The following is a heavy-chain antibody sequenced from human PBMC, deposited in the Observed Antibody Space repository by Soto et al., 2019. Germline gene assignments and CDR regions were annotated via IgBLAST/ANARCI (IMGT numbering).Heavy chain of an antibody. V-gene: IGHV1-18*01. J-gene: IGHJ4*02. Sequence: QVQLVQSGAEVKKPGSSVKVSCKASGGTFSSYAISWVRQAPGQGLEWMGWISAYNGNTNYAQKLQGRVTMTTDTSTSTAYMELRSLRSDDTAVYYCARGIDTIAAAGEVDYWGQGTLVTVSS. CDR3: ARGIDTIAAAGEVDY. D-gene: IGHD6-13*01. CDR1: GGTFSSYA. CDR2: ISAYNGNT.